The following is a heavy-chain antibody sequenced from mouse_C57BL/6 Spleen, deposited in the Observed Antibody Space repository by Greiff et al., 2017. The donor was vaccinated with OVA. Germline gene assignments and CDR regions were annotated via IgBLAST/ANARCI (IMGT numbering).Heavy chain of an antibody. CDR2: IDPETGGT. CDR3: TRKGGNYVLYWYFDV. D-gene: IGHD2-1*01. V-gene: IGHV1-15*01. Sequence: VQLQQSGAELVRPGASVTLSCKASGYTFTDYEMHWVKQTPVHGLEWIGAIDPETGGTAYNQKFKGKAILTADKSSSTAYMELRSLTSEDSAVYYGTRKGGNYVLYWYFDVWGTGTTVTVSS. J-gene: IGHJ1*03. CDR1: GYTFTDYE.